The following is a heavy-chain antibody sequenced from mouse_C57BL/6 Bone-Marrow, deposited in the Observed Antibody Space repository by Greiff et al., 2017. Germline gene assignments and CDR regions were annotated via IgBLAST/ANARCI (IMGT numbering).Heavy chain of an antibody. J-gene: IGHJ2*01. CDR3: APGTTLDY. Sequence: DVMLVESGGGLVKPGGSLKLSCAASGFTFSDYGMHWVRQAPEKGLEWVAYISSGSSTIYYADTVKGRFTISRDNAKNTLFLQMTSLRSEDTAMYYCAPGTTLDYWGQGTTLTVSS. CDR2: ISSGSSTI. V-gene: IGHV5-17*01. D-gene: IGHD4-1*01. CDR1: GFTFSDYG.